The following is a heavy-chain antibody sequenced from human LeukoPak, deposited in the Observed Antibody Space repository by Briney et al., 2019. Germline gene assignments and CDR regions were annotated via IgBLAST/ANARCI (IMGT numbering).Heavy chain of an antibody. CDR1: GFIFSNYW. D-gene: IGHD6-19*01. CDR2: ISTDGSST. V-gene: IGHV3-74*01. Sequence: GGSLRLSCAASGFIFSNYWMHWVRQVPGKGLVWVSRISTDGSSTSYADSVKGRFTIPRDNAKNTLYLQMNSLRVEDTAVYYCARRVRSTGWYIFDFWGQGTLVTVSP. J-gene: IGHJ4*02. CDR3: ARRVRSTGWYIFDF.